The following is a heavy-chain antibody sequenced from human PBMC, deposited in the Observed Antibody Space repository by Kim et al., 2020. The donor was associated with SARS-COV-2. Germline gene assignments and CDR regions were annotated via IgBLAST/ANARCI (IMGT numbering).Heavy chain of an antibody. CDR3: SQRRVYYDNSGYYYPDAFDI. J-gene: IGHJ3*02. D-gene: IGHD3-22*01. CDR1: GFSLSTSGVG. CDR2: IYWDDDK. V-gene: IGHV2-5*02. Sequence: SGPTLVNPTQTLTLTCTFSGFSLSTSGVGVGWIRQPPGKALEWLALIYWDDDKRYSPSLKSRLPITKDTSKNQVVLTMTNMDPVDTATYYCSQRRVYYDNSGYYYPDAFDIWGQGTMVTVSS.